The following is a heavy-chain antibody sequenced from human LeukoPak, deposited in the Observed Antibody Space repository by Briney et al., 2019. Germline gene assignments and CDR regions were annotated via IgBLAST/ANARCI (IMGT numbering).Heavy chain of an antibody. J-gene: IGHJ3*02. CDR2: IIPIFGTA. Sequence: GSSVKVSCKASGGTFSSYAISWVRQAPGQGLEWMGGIIPIFGTANYARKFQGRVTITADKSTSTAYMELSSLRSEDTAVYYCAFGGYDILTRYLDAFDIWGQGTMVTVSS. D-gene: IGHD3-9*01. CDR1: GGTFSSYA. V-gene: IGHV1-69*06. CDR3: AFGGYDILTRYLDAFDI.